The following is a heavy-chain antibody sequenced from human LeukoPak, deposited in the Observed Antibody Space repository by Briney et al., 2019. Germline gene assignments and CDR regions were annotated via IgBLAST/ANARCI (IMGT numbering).Heavy chain of an antibody. J-gene: IGHJ4*02. Sequence: GGSLRLSCAASGFTLSSYAMTWVRQAPGKGLEWVSSLSSSGDTTYYADSVKGRFTISRDNSKNTLFLQMNSLRAEDTAVYYCARGTFSPDNWGQGTLVTVAS. CDR1: GFTLSSYA. CDR3: ARGTFSPDN. D-gene: IGHD2/OR15-2a*01. CDR2: LSSSGDTT. V-gene: IGHV3-23*01.